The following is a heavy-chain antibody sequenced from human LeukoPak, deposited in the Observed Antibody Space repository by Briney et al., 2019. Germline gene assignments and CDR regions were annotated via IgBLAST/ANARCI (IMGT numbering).Heavy chain of an antibody. D-gene: IGHD3-10*01. Sequence: GGALRLSCAASGFTFSSYEMNWVRQAPGKGLEWVSYISGSERTMSYADSVKGRFTISRDNAKNSLYLQMNSLRVEDTAVYHCARGGLYGDDVFDYWGQGTPVTVSS. J-gene: IGHJ4*02. V-gene: IGHV3-48*03. CDR2: ISGSERTM. CDR1: GFTFSSYE. CDR3: ARGGLYGDDVFDY.